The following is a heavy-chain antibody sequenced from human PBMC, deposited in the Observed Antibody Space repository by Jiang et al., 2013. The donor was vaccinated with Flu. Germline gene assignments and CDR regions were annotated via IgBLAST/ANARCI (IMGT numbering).Heavy chain of an antibody. CDR2: QHQHWEA. J-gene: IGHJ4*02. Sequence: GQGLEWMGLDQHQHWEANVCPGLTGRFVFSLDTSVSTAYLQISSLEAEDTAVYYCARDRRACTGDTCYTDFDYWGQGTLVTVSS. CDR3: ARDRRACTGDTCYTDFDY. V-gene: IGHV7-4-1*02. D-gene: IGHD2-8*02.